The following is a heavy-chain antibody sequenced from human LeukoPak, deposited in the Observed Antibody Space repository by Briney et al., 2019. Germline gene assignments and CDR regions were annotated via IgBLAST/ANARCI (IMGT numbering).Heavy chain of an antibody. CDR1: GFTFSGYW. D-gene: IGHD1-20*01. CDR2: IKRDGKEK. V-gene: IGHV3-7*01. CDR3: AKDGAYDWNDKSDY. J-gene: IGHJ4*02. Sequence: GGSLRLSCVASGFTFSGYWMSWVRQAPGKGLEWVANIKRDGKEKHYVDSVKGRFTISRDNARNSLYLQMSSLRAEDTAVYYCAKDGAYDWNDKSDYWGQGTLVTVSS.